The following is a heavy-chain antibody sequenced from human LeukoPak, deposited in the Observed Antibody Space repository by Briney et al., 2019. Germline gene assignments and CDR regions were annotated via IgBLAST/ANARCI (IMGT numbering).Heavy chain of an antibody. J-gene: IGHJ4*02. CDR1: VYTFTVYY. V-gene: IGHV1-2*02. Sequence: ASVKVSRKTSVYTFTVYYIHWGRQAPGQGLGWVGWINPNSGGTNYAQKFQGRVTMTRDTYISTAYMELSRLRSDDTAVYYCARGDDYGDYTGYYWGQGTLVTVSS. D-gene: IGHD4-17*01. CDR3: ARGDDYGDYTGYY. CDR2: INPNSGGT.